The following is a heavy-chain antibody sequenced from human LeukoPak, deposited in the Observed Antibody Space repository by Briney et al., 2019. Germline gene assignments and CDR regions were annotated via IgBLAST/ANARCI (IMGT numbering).Heavy chain of an antibody. V-gene: IGHV3-30-3*01. CDR2: TSSDLNVK. D-gene: IGHD3-10*01. CDR1: GFTFRNYV. Sequence: GGSLRLSCAASGFTFRNYVIHWVRQAPGKGLEWVAVTSSDLNVKLYADSVKGRFTISRDNSRSTLYLQMNSLRPEDTAIYYCAREGYYGSGSPPSLYFDYWAREPWSPSPQ. J-gene: IGHJ4*02. CDR3: AREGYYGSGSPPSLYFDY.